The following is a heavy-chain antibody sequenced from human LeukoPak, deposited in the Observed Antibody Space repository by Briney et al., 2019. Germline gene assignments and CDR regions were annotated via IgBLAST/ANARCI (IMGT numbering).Heavy chain of an antibody. D-gene: IGHD1-26*01. Sequence: GGSLRLSCAASGFTFSSYWMSWVRQAPGKGLEWVANIKQDGSEKYYVDSVKGRFTISRDNAKNSLYLQMNSLRAEDTAVYYCARDRGIYYYYMDAWGKGTTVTVSS. J-gene: IGHJ6*03. CDR3: ARDRGIYYYYMDA. CDR2: IKQDGSEK. CDR1: GFTFSSYW. V-gene: IGHV3-7*01.